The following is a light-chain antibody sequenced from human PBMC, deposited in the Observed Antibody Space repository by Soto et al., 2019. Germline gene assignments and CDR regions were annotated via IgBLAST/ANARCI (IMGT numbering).Light chain of an antibody. V-gene: IGKV3-11*01. CDR3: QQRSNWPLT. CDR2: DAS. J-gene: IGKJ4*01. Sequence: EIVLTQSPATLSLSPGERATLSCRASQSVSSYLTWYQQKPGQAPRLLIYDASNRGTAIPARFSGSGSGTDFTLSISSLEPEDFAVYYCQQRSNWPLTFGGGNKVEIK. CDR1: QSVSSY.